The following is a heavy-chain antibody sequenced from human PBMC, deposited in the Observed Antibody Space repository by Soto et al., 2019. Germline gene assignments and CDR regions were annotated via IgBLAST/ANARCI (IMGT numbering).Heavy chain of an antibody. CDR1: GGSINNYY. V-gene: IGHV4-59*01. D-gene: IGHD1-20*01. CDR2: IYYSGTT. Sequence: SXTLSLTCTVSGGSINNYYWSWIRQPPGKGLEWIGYIYYSGTTNYNSSFKSRVTISVDTSKNQFSLKLSSVTAADTAVYYCARSYNSTWTSWGPWGQGALVTVSS. J-gene: IGHJ5*02. CDR3: ARSYNSTWTSWGP.